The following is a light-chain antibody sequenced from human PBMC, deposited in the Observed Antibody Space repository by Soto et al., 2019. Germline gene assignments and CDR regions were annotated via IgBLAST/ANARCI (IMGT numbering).Light chain of an antibody. V-gene: IGLV1-40*01. J-gene: IGLJ2*01. CDR3: SSYRSVNSVV. CDR1: SSNIGAGYD. Sequence: QSVLTQPPSVSGAPGQRVTISCTGSSSNIGAGYDVHWYQQDPGTAPKLLIYENRNRPSGVPDRFSGSKSGTSASLAITGLQAEDEADYYCSSYRSVNSVVFGGGTKVTVL. CDR2: ENR.